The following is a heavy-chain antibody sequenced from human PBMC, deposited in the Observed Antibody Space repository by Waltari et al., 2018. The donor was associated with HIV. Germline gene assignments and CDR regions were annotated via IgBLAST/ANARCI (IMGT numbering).Heavy chain of an antibody. CDR1: GYTFTSYG. Sequence: QVQLVQSGAEVKKPGASVKVSCKASGYTFTSYGISWVRQAPGQGLEWMGWISSDNGNTNYAGKLQGRGTMTTDTSTSTAYMELRGLRSDDTAVYYWARASSYYDSSGYFDYWGQGTLVTVSS. CDR3: ARASSYYDSSGYFDY. V-gene: IGHV1-18*01. CDR2: ISSDNGNT. J-gene: IGHJ4*02. D-gene: IGHD3-22*01.